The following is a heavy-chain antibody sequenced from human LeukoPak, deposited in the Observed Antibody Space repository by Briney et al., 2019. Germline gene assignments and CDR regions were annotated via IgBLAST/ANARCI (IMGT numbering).Heavy chain of an antibody. CDR1: GFRFSDYY. CDR2: ISNDSVDK. CDR3: ARRDWVSGAVRAFDI. J-gene: IGHJ3*02. D-gene: IGHD3-3*01. V-gene: IGHV3-11*04. Sequence: GGSLRLSCVGSGFRFSDYYMSWIRQAPGKGLEGVSYISNDSVDKYYVDSVRGRFTISRDNAKKSMSLQMSGLRVEDTAVYYCARRDWVSGAVRAFDIWGQGTVVTVSS.